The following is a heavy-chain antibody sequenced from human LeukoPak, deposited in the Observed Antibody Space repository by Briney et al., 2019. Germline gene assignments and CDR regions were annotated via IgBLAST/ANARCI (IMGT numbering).Heavy chain of an antibody. Sequence: GGSLRLSCAASGFTFSSYAMHWVRQAPGKRLEWVAVISYDGSNKYYADSVKGRFTISRDNSKNTLYLQMNSLRAEDTAVYYCARDPVVVVAAITPHYFDYWGQGTLVTVSS. J-gene: IGHJ4*02. CDR3: ARDPVVVVAAITPHYFDY. V-gene: IGHV3-30-3*01. CDR1: GFTFSSYA. D-gene: IGHD2-15*01. CDR2: ISYDGSNK.